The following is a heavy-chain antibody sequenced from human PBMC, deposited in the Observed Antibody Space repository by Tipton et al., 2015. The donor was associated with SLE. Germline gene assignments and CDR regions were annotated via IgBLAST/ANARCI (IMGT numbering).Heavy chain of an antibody. D-gene: IGHD6-13*01. CDR1: GGSISNYY. J-gene: IGHJ6*02. V-gene: IGHV4-59*12. Sequence: TLSLTCAVYGGSISNYYWSWIRQPPGKGLEWIGYIYYSGSTYYNPSLKSRVTISIDTCKNQFSLKLSSVTAADTAVYYCARGTYSSSWSYYYYYGMDVWGQGTTVTVSS. CDR3: ARGTYSSSWSYYYYYGMDV. CDR2: IYYSGST.